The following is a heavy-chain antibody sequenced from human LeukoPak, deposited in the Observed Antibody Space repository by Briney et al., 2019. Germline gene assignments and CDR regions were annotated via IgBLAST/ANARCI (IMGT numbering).Heavy chain of an antibody. D-gene: IGHD3-3*01. Sequence: ASVKVSCKASGYTFTNFYMHWVRQAPGQGLEWMGGIIPIFGTANYAQKFQGRVTITADESTSTAYMELSSLRSEDTAVYYCAQGYWSGYSLYYYGMDVWGQGTTVTVSS. V-gene: IGHV1-69*13. CDR3: AQGYWSGYSLYYYGMDV. J-gene: IGHJ6*02. CDR2: IIPIFGTA. CDR1: GYTFTNFY.